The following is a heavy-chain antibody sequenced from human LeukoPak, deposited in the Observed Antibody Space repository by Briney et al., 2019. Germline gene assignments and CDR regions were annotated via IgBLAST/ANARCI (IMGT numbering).Heavy chain of an antibody. CDR3: ARGDYYDSRTYRLYFEY. J-gene: IGHJ4*02. CDR2: LSHNGVDK. Sequence: GGSLRLSCAASEFTFNNYPMHWVRQAPGKGLEWVTLLSHNGVDKYYADSVKGRFTVSRDNSKNTLFLQMNSLRAEDTAVYFCARGDYYDSRTYRLYFEYWGQGTLVTVSS. V-gene: IGHV3-30*04. CDR1: EFTFNNYP. D-gene: IGHD3-10*01.